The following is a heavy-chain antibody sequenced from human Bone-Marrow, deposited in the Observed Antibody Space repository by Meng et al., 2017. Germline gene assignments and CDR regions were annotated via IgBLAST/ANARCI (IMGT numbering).Heavy chain of an antibody. D-gene: IGHD3-10*01. V-gene: IGHV4-34*01. Sequence: SETLSLTCAVYGGSFSGYYWSWIRQPPGKGLEWIGEINHSGSTNYNPSLKSRVTISVDTSKNQFSLKLSSVTAADTAVYYCVTMVRGRGDWFDPWGQGTLVTVSS. J-gene: IGHJ5*02. CDR1: GGSFSGYY. CDR2: INHSGST. CDR3: VTMVRGRGDWFDP.